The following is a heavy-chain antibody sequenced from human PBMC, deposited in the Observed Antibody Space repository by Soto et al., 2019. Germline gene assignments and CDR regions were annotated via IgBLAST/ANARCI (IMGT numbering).Heavy chain of an antibody. V-gene: IGHV3-33*01. CDR3: ARERLSDNLSGYDAFDI. CDR1: GFTFSSYG. D-gene: IGHD5-12*01. CDR2: IWYDGSNK. J-gene: IGHJ3*02. Sequence: GGSLRLSCAASGFTFSSYGMHWVRQAPGKGLEWVAVIWYDGSNKYYADSVKGRFTISRDNSKNTLYLQMNSLRAEDTAVYYCARERLSDNLSGYDAFDIWGQGTMGTVSS.